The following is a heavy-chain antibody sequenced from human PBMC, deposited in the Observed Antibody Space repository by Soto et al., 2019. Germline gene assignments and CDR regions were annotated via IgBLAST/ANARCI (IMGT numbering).Heavy chain of an antibody. D-gene: IGHD3-3*01. Sequence: GGSLRLSCGTSGFSFVNYGMGWVRQAPGKGLEWVSGISSSGGRTYFADSVRGRFTISRDNSKNTMYLQMDSLRVEDTAVYYCAKVAKPRVVIEYFDYWGQGSLVTVSS. J-gene: IGHJ4*02. CDR1: GFSFVNYG. CDR2: ISSSGGRT. V-gene: IGHV3-23*01. CDR3: AKVAKPRVVIEYFDY.